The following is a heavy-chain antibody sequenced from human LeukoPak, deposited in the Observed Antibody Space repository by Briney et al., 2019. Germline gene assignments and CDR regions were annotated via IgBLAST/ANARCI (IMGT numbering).Heavy chain of an antibody. CDR1: GFTFSSYA. J-gene: IGHJ3*02. CDR3: AKFFTGEYVRAFDI. Sequence: GGSLRLSCAASGFTFSSYAMHWVCQAPGKGLEWVALISYDGSNKYYADSVKGRFTISRDNSKNTLYLQMNSLRAEDTAVYYCAKFFTGEYVRAFDIWGQGTMVTVSS. CDR2: ISYDGSNK. V-gene: IGHV3-30*18. D-gene: IGHD3-10*02.